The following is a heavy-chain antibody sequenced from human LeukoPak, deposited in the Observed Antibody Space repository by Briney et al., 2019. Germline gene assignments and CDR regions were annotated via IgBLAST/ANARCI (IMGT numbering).Heavy chain of an antibody. V-gene: IGHV1-46*01. CDR1: GYAFITYY. CDR2: INPSGGGT. Sequence: ASVKVSCKASGYAFITYYIYWVRQAPGQGLECVGIINPSGGGTNYAQKFQDRVTVTTDMSTTTVYMELSSLTSEDTAVYYCARGAPPTYYDSRGYLGYWGQGTQVTVSS. J-gene: IGHJ4*02. CDR3: ARGAPPTYYDSRGYLGY. D-gene: IGHD3-22*01.